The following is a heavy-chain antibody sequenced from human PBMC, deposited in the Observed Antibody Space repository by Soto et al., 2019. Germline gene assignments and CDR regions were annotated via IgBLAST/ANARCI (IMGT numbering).Heavy chain of an antibody. J-gene: IGHJ4*02. D-gene: IGHD1-26*01. CDR2: IYYSGTT. Sequence: PSETLSLTCTVSGDSVGNENYYWAWIRQSPGKGLEWIGYIYYSGTTNYNSHLKSRVTLSVDTSRNQFSLSLTSVTAADTAVYFCARSQRGRTAFTFDYWGQGALVTVSS. CDR3: ARSQRGRTAFTFDY. V-gene: IGHV4-61*01. CDR1: GDSVGNENYY.